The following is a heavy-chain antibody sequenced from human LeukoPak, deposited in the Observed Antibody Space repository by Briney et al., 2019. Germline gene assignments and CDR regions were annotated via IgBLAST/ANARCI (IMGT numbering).Heavy chain of an antibody. V-gene: IGHV3-48*01. CDR2: ISSSSSTI. CDR1: GFTSSSYS. J-gene: IGHJ4*02. D-gene: IGHD3-22*01. CDR3: ASFYDSSGYYLGY. Sequence: PGGSLRLSCAASGFTSSSYSMNWVRQAPGKGLEWVSYISSSSSTIYYADSVKGRFTISRDNAKNSLYLQMNSLRAEDTAVYYCASFYDSSGYYLGYWGQGTLVTVSS.